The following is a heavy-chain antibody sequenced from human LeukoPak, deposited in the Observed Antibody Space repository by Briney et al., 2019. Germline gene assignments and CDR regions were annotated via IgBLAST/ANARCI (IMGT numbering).Heavy chain of an antibody. CDR2: IFSSGST. V-gene: IGHV4-4*09. CDR1: GGSISNYY. CDR3: ARVGDTSGYYYFFDY. Sequence: SETLSLTCTVSGGSISNYYWSWIRQPPGKGLEGIGYIFSSGSTTYNPSLKSRVTISVDTSKRQFSLKLSSVTAADTAVYYCARVGDTSGYYYFFDYWGRGTLVTVSS. J-gene: IGHJ4*02. D-gene: IGHD3-22*01.